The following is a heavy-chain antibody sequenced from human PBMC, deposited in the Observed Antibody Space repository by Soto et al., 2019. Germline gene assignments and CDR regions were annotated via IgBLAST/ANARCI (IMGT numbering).Heavy chain of an antibody. Sequence: EVQLVASGGGLVQPGGSLRLSCAASGFIFSDYWIHWVRQVPGKGLVWVSRIKSDEITTNYADSVWGRLTISRDNAKNTVYLQMNSLRAEDTAVYYCARGARNYYYFDYWGQGTLVTVSS. J-gene: IGHJ4*02. CDR1: GFIFSDYW. CDR2: IKSDEITT. D-gene: IGHD3-10*01. V-gene: IGHV3-74*01. CDR3: ARGARNYYYFDY.